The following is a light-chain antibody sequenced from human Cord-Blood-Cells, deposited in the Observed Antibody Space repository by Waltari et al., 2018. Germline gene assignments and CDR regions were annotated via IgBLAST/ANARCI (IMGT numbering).Light chain of an antibody. CDR2: KDS. J-gene: IGLJ3*02. V-gene: IGLV3-25*03. Sequence: SYELTQPPSVSVSPGQTARITCSGDALPKQYAYWYQQKPGQAPVLVIYKDSERPSGIPGLFSGSSSGTTVTLTISGVQAEDEADYYCQSADSSGTSWVFGGGTKLTVL. CDR3: QSADSSGTSWV. CDR1: ALPKQY.